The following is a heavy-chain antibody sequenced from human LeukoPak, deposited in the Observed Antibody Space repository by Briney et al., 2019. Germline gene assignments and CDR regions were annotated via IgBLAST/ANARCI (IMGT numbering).Heavy chain of an antibody. CDR2: IVVGSGNT. D-gene: IGHD6-13*01. Sequence: SVKVSCKASGFTFTSSAMQWVRQARGQRLEWIGWIVVGSGNTNYAQKFQERVTITRDMSTSTAYMELSSLRSEDTAVYYCAAVVQHHSSSGAFDIWGQGTMVTVSS. V-gene: IGHV1-58*02. CDR3: AAVVQHHSSSGAFDI. CDR1: GFTFTSSA. J-gene: IGHJ3*02.